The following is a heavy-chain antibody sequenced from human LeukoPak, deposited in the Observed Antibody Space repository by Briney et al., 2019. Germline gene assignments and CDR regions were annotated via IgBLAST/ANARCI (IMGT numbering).Heavy chain of an antibody. CDR1: GGSISSGGYY. J-gene: IGHJ2*01. V-gene: IGHV4-31*03. Sequence: PSETLSLTCTVSGGSISSGGYYWSWIRQHPGKGLEWIGYIYYSGSTYYNPSLKSRVTISVDTSKNQFSLKLSSVTAADTAVYYCAIGSDYGLEYFDLWGRGTLVTVSS. D-gene: IGHD4-17*01. CDR3: AIGSDYGLEYFDL. CDR2: IYYSGST.